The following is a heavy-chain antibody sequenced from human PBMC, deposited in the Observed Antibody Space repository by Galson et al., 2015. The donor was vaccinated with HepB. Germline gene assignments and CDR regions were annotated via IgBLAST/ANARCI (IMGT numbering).Heavy chain of an antibody. V-gene: IGHV2-70D*14. Sequence: PALVKPTQTPTLTCTFSGFSFTTGGMRVSWIRQPPGKALEWLARIDWDDNKVYSTSLKTRLTISKDTSKYQVVLTMTNVGPVDTATYYCARQTITADGTFFFDYWGQGTLVTVSS. J-gene: IGHJ4*02. CDR2: IDWDDNK. CDR1: GFSFTTGGMR. CDR3: ARQTITADGTFFFDY. D-gene: IGHD6-13*01.